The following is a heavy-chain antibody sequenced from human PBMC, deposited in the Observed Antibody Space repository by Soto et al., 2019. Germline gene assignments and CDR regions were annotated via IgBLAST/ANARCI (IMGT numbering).Heavy chain of an antibody. CDR2: IYYSGST. Sequence: ETLSLTCTVSGGSISSSSYYWGWIRQPPGKGLEWIGSIYYSGSTYYNPSLKSRVTISVDTSKNQFSLKLSSVTAADTAVYYCARQIIALLWFGEFKEYWGQGTLVTVSS. J-gene: IGHJ4*02. D-gene: IGHD3-10*01. CDR1: GGSISSSSYY. V-gene: IGHV4-39*01. CDR3: ARQIIALLWFGEFKEY.